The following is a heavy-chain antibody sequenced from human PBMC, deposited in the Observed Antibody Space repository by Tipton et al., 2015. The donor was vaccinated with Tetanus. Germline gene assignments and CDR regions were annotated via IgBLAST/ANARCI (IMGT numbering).Heavy chain of an antibody. Sequence: TLSLTCTVSRGSISRDIYNWGWIRQPPGKGLEWIGEINHGGDTNFSPSLKSRVSMSVDTSKRQFSLSLTSVTAADTAVYYCARVALTGTHFDYWGQGTLVTVSS. CDR2: INHGGDT. D-gene: IGHD3-9*01. CDR1: RGSISRDIYN. CDR3: ARVALTGTHFDY. V-gene: IGHV4-39*07. J-gene: IGHJ4*02.